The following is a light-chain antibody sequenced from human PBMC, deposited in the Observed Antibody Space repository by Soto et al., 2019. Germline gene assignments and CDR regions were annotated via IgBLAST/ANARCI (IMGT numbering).Light chain of an antibody. CDR1: SSNIGSNT. CDR2: SNN. V-gene: IGLV1-44*01. CDR3: AAWDDSVTGLV. J-gene: IGLJ2*01. Sequence: QSVLTQPPSASGTPGRRVVISCSGSSSNIGSNTVNWYKQLPGTAPKLLIYSNNHRPSGVPDRFSGSKSGTSASLAISGLQSDDEADYYCAAWDDSVTGLVFGRGTKLTVL.